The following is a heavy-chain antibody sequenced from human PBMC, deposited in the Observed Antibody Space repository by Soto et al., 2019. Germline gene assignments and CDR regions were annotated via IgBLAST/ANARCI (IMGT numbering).Heavy chain of an antibody. CDR1: GGTFSSYA. V-gene: IGHV1-69*13. D-gene: IGHD6-6*01. Sequence: SVKVSCKASGGTFSSYALSWVRQAPGQGLEWMGGIIPIFGTANYAQKFQGRVTITADESTSTAYMELTSLRSEDTAVYYCARGARSSSTSFRYYYGMGVWGQGTTVTVSS. CDR2: IIPIFGTA. J-gene: IGHJ6*02. CDR3: ARGARSSSTSFRYYYGMGV.